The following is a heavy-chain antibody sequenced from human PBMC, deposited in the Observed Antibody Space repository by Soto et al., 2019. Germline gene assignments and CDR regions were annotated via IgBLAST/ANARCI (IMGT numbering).Heavy chain of an antibody. CDR2: ISYDGSNK. J-gene: IGHJ4*02. CDR1: GFTFSSYA. Sequence: QVQLVESGGGVVQPGRALRLSWAASGFTFSSYAMHWVRQAPGKGLEWVAVISYDGSNKYYADSVKGRFTISRYNSKNALYLQMNSLRAEDTAVYYCASVPSSSGRAHFDYWGQGTLVTVSS. V-gene: IGHV3-30-3*01. D-gene: IGHD2-15*01. CDR3: ASVPSSSGRAHFDY.